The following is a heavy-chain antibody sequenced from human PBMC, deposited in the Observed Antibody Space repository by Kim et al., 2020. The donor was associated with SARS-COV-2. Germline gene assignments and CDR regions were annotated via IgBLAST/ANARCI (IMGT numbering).Heavy chain of an antibody. J-gene: IGHJ4*02. CDR3: AGDYCATPNYFDF. V-gene: IGHV4-38-2*02. CDR2: FFHGGNT. D-gene: IGHD2-15*01. Sequence: SETLSLTCSVSGYSISRGYSWGWIRQPPGKGLEWIGSFFHGGNTDYNPSLKNRATVSVDTSKNQFSLRLTSVTATDTALYFCAGDYCATPNYFDFWGQGILVTVSS. CDR1: GYSISRGYS.